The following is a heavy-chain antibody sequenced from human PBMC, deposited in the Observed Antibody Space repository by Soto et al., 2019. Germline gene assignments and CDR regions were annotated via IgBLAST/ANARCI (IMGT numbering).Heavy chain of an antibody. CDR3: AKSYSYGPKNYYYYGMDV. CDR2: ISYDGTNK. D-gene: IGHD5-18*01. V-gene: IGHV3-30-3*01. J-gene: IGHJ6*02. CDR1: GFTFSSYA. Sequence: QVQLVESGGGVVQPGRSLRLSCAASGFTFSSYAMHWVRQAPGKGLEWVAVISYDGTNKYYADSVKGRFTISRDNSKNTXYLQMKSLRAEDTAVYYCAKSYSYGPKNYYYYGMDVWGQGTTVTVSS.